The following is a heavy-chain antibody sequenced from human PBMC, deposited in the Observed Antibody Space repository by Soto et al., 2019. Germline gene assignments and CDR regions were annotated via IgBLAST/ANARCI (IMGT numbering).Heavy chain of an antibody. CDR2: INPNSGGT. V-gene: IGHV1-2*04. CDR3: ARVARGYSYGSISTFLY. J-gene: IGHJ4*02. CDR1: GYTFTGYY. Sequence: ASVKVSCKASGYTFTGYYMHWVRQAPGQGLEWMGWINPNSGGTNYAQKFQGWVTMTRDTSISTAYMELSRLRSDDTAVYYCARVARGYSYGSISTFLYWGQGTLVTVSS. D-gene: IGHD5-18*01.